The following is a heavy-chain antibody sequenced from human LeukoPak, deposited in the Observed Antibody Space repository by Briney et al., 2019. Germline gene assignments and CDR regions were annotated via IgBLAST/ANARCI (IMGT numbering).Heavy chain of an antibody. CDR2: INPGNGNT. D-gene: IGHD3-16*01. V-gene: IGHV1-3*01. J-gene: IGHJ4*02. CDR1: GYSFTNYA. CDR3: ARAPGGDY. Sequence: GASVKVSCKASGYSFTNYAIHWVRQAPGQRLEWMGWINPGNGNTKYSQKFQGRVTITRDTSASTVYMDVSSLRSEDTAVYYCARAPGGDYWGQGTLDTVSS.